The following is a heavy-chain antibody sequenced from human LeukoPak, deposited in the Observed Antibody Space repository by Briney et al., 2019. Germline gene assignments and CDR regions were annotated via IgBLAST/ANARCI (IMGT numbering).Heavy chain of an antibody. J-gene: IGHJ6*02. CDR1: GYSISSGYY. D-gene: IGHD3-10*01. Sequence: SETLSLTCAVSGYSISSGYYWGWIRQPPGKGLEWIGNIYHSGSTYYNPSLKSRVTISVDTSKNQFFLKLSSVTAADTAVYYCARDDMVRGIKYYYYGMDVWGQGTTVTVSS. CDR2: IYHSGST. CDR3: ARDDMVRGIKYYYYGMDV. V-gene: IGHV4-38-2*02.